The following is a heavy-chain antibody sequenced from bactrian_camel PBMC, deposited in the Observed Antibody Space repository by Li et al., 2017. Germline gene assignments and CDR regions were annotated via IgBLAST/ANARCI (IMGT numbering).Heavy chain of an antibody. Sequence: QLVESGGGSVQAGGSLRLTCAASGWISSRGCMGWFRQSPGKSRERVATIGSDASTTYADFVKGRFTIEKDNRQNTLYLQMDNLEPEDTATYYCADTWDYGMGCTSYDYRDWSQGTQVTVS. CDR2: IGSDAST. CDR1: GWISSRGC. V-gene: IGHV3S53*01. J-gene: IGHJ4*01. CDR3: ADTWDYGMGCTSYDYRD. D-gene: IGHD4*01.